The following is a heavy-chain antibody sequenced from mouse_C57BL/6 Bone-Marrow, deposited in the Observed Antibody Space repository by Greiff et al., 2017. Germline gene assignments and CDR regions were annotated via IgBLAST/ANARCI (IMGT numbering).Heavy chain of an antibody. Sequence: EVKLVESGGGLVQPGGSLSLSCAASGFTFTDYYMSWVRQPPGKALEWLGFIRNKANGYTTEYSASVKGRFTISRDNSQSILYLQMNALRAEDSDTYYCARCPDGYDVPYAMDYWGQGTSVTVSS. CDR1: GFTFTDYY. CDR2: IRNKANGYTT. CDR3: ARCPDGYDVPYAMDY. J-gene: IGHJ4*01. D-gene: IGHD2-2*01. V-gene: IGHV7-3*01.